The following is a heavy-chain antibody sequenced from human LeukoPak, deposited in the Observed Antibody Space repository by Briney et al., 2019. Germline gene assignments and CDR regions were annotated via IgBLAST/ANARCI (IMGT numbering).Heavy chain of an antibody. CDR1: GYSISSAYY. Sequence: SETLSLTCTVSGYSISSAYYWGWIRQPPGKGLEWIGSIYQSGSTYYNPSLNSRVTISVDTSRNQFSLKLSSVTAADTAVYYCARDGRVTATLYYFDHWGQGTLVTVSS. J-gene: IGHJ4*02. V-gene: IGHV4-38-2*02. D-gene: IGHD2-21*02. CDR2: IYQSGST. CDR3: ARDGRVTATLYYFDH.